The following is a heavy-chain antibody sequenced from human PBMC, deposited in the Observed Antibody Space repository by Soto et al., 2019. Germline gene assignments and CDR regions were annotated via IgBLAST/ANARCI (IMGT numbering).Heavy chain of an antibody. CDR3: ARGGYSYGTTYYYYGMDV. CDR2: ISAYNGNT. J-gene: IGHJ6*02. D-gene: IGHD5-18*01. V-gene: IGHV1-18*01. CDR1: GYTFTSYG. Sequence: GASVKVSCKASGYTFTSYGISWVRQAPGQGLEWMGWISAYNGNTNYAQKLQGRVTMATDTSTSTAYMGLRSLRSDDTAVYYCARGGYSYGTTYYYYGMDVWGQGTTVTVSS.